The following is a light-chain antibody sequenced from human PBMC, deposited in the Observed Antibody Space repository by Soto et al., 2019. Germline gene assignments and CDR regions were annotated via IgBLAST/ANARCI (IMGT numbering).Light chain of an antibody. Sequence: IRMTQSPSSLSASTGDRVTITCRASQGISSWLAWYQQKPGKAPKLLIYKASSLESGVPSRFSGSGSGTEFTLTISSLQPDDFATYYCQHYNSYSEAFGQGTKVDI. CDR2: KAS. V-gene: IGKV1-5*03. CDR1: QGISSW. J-gene: IGKJ1*01. CDR3: QHYNSYSEA.